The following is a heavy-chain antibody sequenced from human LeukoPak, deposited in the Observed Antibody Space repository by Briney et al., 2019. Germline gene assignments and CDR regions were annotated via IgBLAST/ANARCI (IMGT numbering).Heavy chain of an antibody. J-gene: IGHJ4*02. CDR2: ISGSGGST. Sequence: GGSLRLSCAASGFTFSSYAMSWVRQAPGKGLEWGSFISGSGGSTYYADYVKGRFTISRDNSKNTLYLQVNSLRAEDTAVYYCAKDARTSWYFDYWGQGTLVTVSS. CDR3: AKDARTSWYFDY. D-gene: IGHD1/OR15-1a*01. CDR1: GFTFSSYA. V-gene: IGHV3-23*01.